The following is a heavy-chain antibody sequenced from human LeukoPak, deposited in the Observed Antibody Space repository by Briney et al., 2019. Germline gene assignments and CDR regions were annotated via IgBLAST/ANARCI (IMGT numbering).Heavy chain of an antibody. V-gene: IGHV1-69*05. CDR1: GGTFSSYA. J-gene: IGHJ4*02. CDR3: APTAEAYTSWWKV. CDR2: IIPIFGTA. D-gene: IGHD3-16*01. Sequence: SVKVSCKASGGTFSSYAISWVRQAPGQGLEWMGGIIPIFGTANYAQKFQGRVTITTDESTSTAYMELSSLTSDDTAVYYCAPTAEAYTSWWKVWGQGTLVTVSS.